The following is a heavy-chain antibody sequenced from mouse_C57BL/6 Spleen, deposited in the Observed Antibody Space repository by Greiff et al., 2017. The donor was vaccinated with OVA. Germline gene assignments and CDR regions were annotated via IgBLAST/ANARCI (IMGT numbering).Heavy chain of an antibody. Sequence: EVQLVESGGGLVKPGGSLKLSCAASGFTFSSYAMSWVRQTPEKRLEWVATISDGGSYTYYPDNVKGRFTISRDNAKNNLYLQMSHLKSEDTAMYYCARQGTTGAMDYWGQGTSVTVSS. D-gene: IGHD1-1*01. CDR2: ISDGGSYT. CDR1: GFTFSSYA. V-gene: IGHV5-4*01. J-gene: IGHJ4*01. CDR3: ARQGTTGAMDY.